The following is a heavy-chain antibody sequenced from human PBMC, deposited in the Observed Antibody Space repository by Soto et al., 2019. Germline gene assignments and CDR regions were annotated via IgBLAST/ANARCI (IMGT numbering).Heavy chain of an antibody. V-gene: IGHV2-70*16. CDR1: GGSISSGDYY. Sequence: TLSLTCTVSGGSISSGDYYWSWIRQPPGKGLEWLARIDWDDDKFYSTSLKTRLTISKDTSKNQVVLTMTNMDPVDTAAYYCARDALYYYDSSGYYAFDIWGQGTMVTVSS. D-gene: IGHD3-22*01. CDR2: IDWDDDK. J-gene: IGHJ3*02. CDR3: ARDALYYYDSSGYYAFDI.